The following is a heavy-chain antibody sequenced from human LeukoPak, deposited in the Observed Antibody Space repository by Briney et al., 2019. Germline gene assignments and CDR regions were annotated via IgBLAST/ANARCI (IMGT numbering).Heavy chain of an antibody. J-gene: IGHJ5*02. CDR2: IWYDGSIK. V-gene: IGHV3-33*01. CDR1: GFTFSYYG. D-gene: IGHD6-13*01. Sequence: GGSLRLSCAASGFTFSYYGMHWVRQAPAKGLEWVAVIWYDGSIKYYGDSVKGRFTISRDNSKNTLYLQMNSLRAEDTAVYYCARDTGGIAAAGTVGWFDPWGQGTLVTVSS. CDR3: ARDTGGIAAAGTVGWFDP.